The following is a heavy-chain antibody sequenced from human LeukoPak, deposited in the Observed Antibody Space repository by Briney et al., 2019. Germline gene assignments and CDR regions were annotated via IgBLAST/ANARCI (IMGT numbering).Heavy chain of an antibody. CDR3: AREGNYYDSSGYYYGFDY. CDR1: GGSFSGYY. CDR2: INHSGST. J-gene: IGHJ4*02. V-gene: IGHV4-34*01. D-gene: IGHD3-22*01. Sequence: PSETLSLTCAVYGGSFSGYYWSWIRQPPGKGLEWIGEINHSGSTNYNPSLKSRVTISVDTPKNQFSLKLSSVTAADTAVYYCAREGNYYDSSGYYYGFDYWGQGTLVTVSS.